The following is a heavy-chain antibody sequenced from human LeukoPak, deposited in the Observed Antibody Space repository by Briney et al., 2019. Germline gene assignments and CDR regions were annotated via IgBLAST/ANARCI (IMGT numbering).Heavy chain of an antibody. J-gene: IGHJ3*02. D-gene: IGHD3-22*01. V-gene: IGHV3-74*01. CDR1: AFTFSDYW. CDR2: INFDGSNT. Sequence: PGGSLRLSCAASAFTFSDYWMEWVRQAPGKGLVWVSRINFDGSNTNYADSVKGRFTISRDNAKNTLYLQMNSLRAEDTAGYYCARAKFDSSGYYYRGFDIWGQGTMVTVSS. CDR3: ARAKFDSSGYYYRGFDI.